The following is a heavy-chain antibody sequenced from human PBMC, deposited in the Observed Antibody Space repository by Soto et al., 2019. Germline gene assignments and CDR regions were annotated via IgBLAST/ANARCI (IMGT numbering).Heavy chain of an antibody. Sequence: ASVKVSCKASGYTFTGYYMHWVRQAPGQGLEWMGWINPNSGGTNYAQKFQGWVTMTRDTSISTAYMELSRLRSDDTAVYYCAREMVAAKYAAGGYYYYYMDVWGKGTTVTVSS. CDR3: AREMVAAKYAAGGYYYYYMDV. CDR1: GYTFTGYY. D-gene: IGHD2-15*01. J-gene: IGHJ6*03. V-gene: IGHV1-2*04. CDR2: INPNSGGT.